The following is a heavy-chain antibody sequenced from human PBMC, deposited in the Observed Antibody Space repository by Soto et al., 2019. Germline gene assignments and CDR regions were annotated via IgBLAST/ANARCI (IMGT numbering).Heavy chain of an antibody. J-gene: IGHJ1*01. CDR1: RGTFSSFA. Sequence: QVQLVQSAAELKKPGSSVKVSCKASRGTFSSFAVSWVRQAPGQGLEWMGGIVPMLRTTNYAPKFQGRVTISADASGTTVYMELRSLRSEDTATYYGSTERELRGVNWGQGSLVTVSS. CDR2: IVPMLRTT. V-gene: IGHV1-69*01. CDR3: STERELRGVN. D-gene: IGHD3-10*01.